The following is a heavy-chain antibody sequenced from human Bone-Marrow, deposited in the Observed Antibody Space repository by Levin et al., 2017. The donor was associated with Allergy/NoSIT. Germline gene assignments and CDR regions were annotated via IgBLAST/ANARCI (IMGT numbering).Heavy chain of an antibody. CDR1: GGSISPYY. CDR3: ARHVAGAVAGTRWEY. CDR2: IYYSGRT. D-gene: IGHD6-19*01. J-gene: IGHJ4*02. Sequence: PSETLSLTCTVSGGSISPYYWSWIRQPPGEGLEWIGYIYYSGRTNYNPSLKSRVTISVDTSKNHFSLKLNSVTAADTAVYYCARHVAGAVAGTRWEYWGQGTLVTVSS. V-gene: IGHV4-59*08.